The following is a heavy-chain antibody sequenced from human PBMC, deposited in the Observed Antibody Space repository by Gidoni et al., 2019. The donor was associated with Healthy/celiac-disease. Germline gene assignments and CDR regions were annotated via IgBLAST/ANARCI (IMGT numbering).Heavy chain of an antibody. Sequence: QVQLVESGGGVVQPGRSLRLSCAASGFTFSRYGMHWVRQAPGKGLEWVAVISYDGSNKYYADSVKGRFTISRDNSKNTLYLQMNSLRAEDTAVYYCAKWGRLAGFDYWGQGTLVTVSS. D-gene: IGHD3-16*01. CDR1: GFTFSRYG. V-gene: IGHV3-30*18. CDR2: ISYDGSNK. CDR3: AKWGRLAGFDY. J-gene: IGHJ4*02.